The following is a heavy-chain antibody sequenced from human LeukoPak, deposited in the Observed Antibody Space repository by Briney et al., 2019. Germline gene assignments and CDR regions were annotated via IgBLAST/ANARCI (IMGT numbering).Heavy chain of an antibody. J-gene: IGHJ4*02. D-gene: IGHD3-9*01. CDR2: ISGSGGST. V-gene: IGHV3-23*01. Sequence: GGSLRLSCAASGFTFSSYAMSWVRQAPGKGLEWVSAISGSGGSTYYADSVKGRFTIPRDNSKNTLYLQMNSLRAEDTAVYYCAKVAGYDILTGYYPDDYWGQGTLVTVSS. CDR1: GFTFSSYA. CDR3: AKVAGYDILTGYYPDDY.